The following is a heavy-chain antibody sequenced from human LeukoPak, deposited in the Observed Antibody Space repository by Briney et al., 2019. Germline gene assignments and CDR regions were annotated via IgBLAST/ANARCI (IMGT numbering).Heavy chain of an antibody. CDR2: MNPNSGNT. CDR3: ARARGNKRVRSGNWFDP. V-gene: IGHV1-8*02. Sequence: ASVKVSCKASGGTFSSYAISWVRQAPGQGLEWMGWMNPNSGNTGYAQKFQGRVTMTRNTSISTAYMELSSLRSEDTAVYYCARARGNKRVRSGNWFDPWGQGTLVTVSS. CDR1: GGTFSSYA. J-gene: IGHJ5*02. D-gene: IGHD3-10*01.